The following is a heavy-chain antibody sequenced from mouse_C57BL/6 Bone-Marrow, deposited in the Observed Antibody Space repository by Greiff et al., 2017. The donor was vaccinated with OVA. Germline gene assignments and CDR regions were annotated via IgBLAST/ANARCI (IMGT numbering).Heavy chain of an antibody. CDR3: ARGGYYSNYEAY. J-gene: IGHJ3*01. V-gene: IGHV1-42*01. Sequence: VQLQQSGPELVKPGASVKISCKASGYSFTGYYMNWVKQSPEKSLEWIGEINPSTGGTTYNQKFKAKATLTVDKSSSTAYMQLKSLTSEDSAVYYCARGGYYSNYEAYWGQGTLVTVSA. CDR1: GYSFTGYY. CDR2: INPSTGGT. D-gene: IGHD2-5*01.